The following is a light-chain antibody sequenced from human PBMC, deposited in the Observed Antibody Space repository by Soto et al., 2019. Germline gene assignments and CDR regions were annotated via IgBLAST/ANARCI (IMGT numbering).Light chain of an antibody. CDR1: QKINTW. CDR2: EAS. CDR3: QQYEIYPLT. J-gene: IGKJ4*01. Sequence: SQMTQSPSTLSASVGDRVTITCRASQKINTWVAWYQQRPGKAPQLLIYEASSLGPGVPSRFGGSGSGTDFTLTISSLQPDDFATYYCQQYEIYPLTFGGGTHVE. V-gene: IGKV1-5*03.